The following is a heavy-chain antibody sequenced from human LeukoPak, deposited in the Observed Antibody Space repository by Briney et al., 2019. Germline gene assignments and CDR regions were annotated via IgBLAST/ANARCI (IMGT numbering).Heavy chain of an antibody. CDR2: IYYSGST. Sequence: SETLSLTCTVSGGSISSGGYYWSWIRQHPGKGLEWIGYIYYSGSTYYNPSLKSRVSISVDTSKNQFSLKLSSVTAADTAVYYCARELIAAALDYWGQGTLVTVSS. CDR3: ARELIAAALDY. CDR1: GGSISSGGYY. J-gene: IGHJ4*02. D-gene: IGHD6-13*01. V-gene: IGHV4-31*03.